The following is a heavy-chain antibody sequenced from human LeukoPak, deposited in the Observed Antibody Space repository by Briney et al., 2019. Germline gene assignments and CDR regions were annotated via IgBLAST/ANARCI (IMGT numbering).Heavy chain of an antibody. D-gene: IGHD3-10*01. Sequence: GGSLRLSCAASGFTFGHYAMHWVRQAPGKGLEWVSLISGDGDGTYYADSVKGRFSISRDTNRNSLFLQMDSLRTEDTALYYCAKDRGGFYGSGTSYYFYGVDVWGQGTTVTVSS. CDR2: ISGDGDGT. CDR1: GFTFGHYA. V-gene: IGHV3-43*02. CDR3: AKDRGGFYGSGTSYYFYGVDV. J-gene: IGHJ6*02.